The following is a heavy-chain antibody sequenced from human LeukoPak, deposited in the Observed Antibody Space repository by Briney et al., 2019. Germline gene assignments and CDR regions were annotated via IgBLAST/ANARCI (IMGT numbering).Heavy chain of an antibody. CDR1: GGSFSGYY. Sequence: SETLSLTCAVYGGSFSGYYWSWIRQPPGKGLEWIGEINHSGSTNYNPSLKSRVTISVDTSKNQFSLKLSSVTAEDTAVYYCARLAAKELRYFDWLSYFDYWGQGTLVTVSS. V-gene: IGHV4-34*01. CDR3: ARLAAKELRYFDWLSYFDY. CDR2: INHSGST. D-gene: IGHD3-9*01. J-gene: IGHJ4*02.